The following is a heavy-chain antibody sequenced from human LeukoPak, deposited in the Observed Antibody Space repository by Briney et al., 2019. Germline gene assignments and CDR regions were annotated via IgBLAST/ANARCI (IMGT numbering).Heavy chain of an antibody. Sequence: GGSLRLPCAASGFIFRSYAMSWVRQAPGKGLEWVSSISSSGGRTFYADSVKGRATISRDNSKNVLYLQVNSLRAEDTAVFYCANYYYDKSGYKNWGQGTLVTVSS. CDR1: GFIFRSYA. CDR2: ISSSGGRT. V-gene: IGHV3-23*01. D-gene: IGHD3-22*01. J-gene: IGHJ4*02. CDR3: ANYYYDKSGYKN.